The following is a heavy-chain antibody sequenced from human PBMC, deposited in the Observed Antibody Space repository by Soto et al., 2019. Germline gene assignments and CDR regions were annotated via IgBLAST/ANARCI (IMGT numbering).Heavy chain of an antibody. J-gene: IGHJ5*02. Sequence: PGGSLRLSCAASGFTFSSYAMHWVRQAPGKGLEYVSAISSNGGSTYYANSVKGRFTISRDNSKNTLYLQMGSLRAEDMAVYYCAREYIAATSYNWFDPWGQGTLVTVSS. CDR2: ISSNGGST. CDR1: GFTFSSYA. V-gene: IGHV3-64*01. D-gene: IGHD2-15*01. CDR3: AREYIAATSYNWFDP.